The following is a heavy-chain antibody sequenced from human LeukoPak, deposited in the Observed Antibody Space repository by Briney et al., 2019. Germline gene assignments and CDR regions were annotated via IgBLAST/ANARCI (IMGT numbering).Heavy chain of an antibody. CDR2: IRSKAYGGTT. V-gene: IGHV3-49*03. D-gene: IGHD3-3*01. CDR3: TRETLDFWSGYYYMDV. CDR1: GFTFGDYA. Sequence: PGGSLRLSCTASGFTFGDYAMSWFRQAPGKGLEWVGFIRSKAYGGTTEYAASVKGRFTISRDDSKSIAYLQMNSLETEDTAVYYCTRETLDFWSGYYYMDVWGKGTTVTVSS. J-gene: IGHJ6*03.